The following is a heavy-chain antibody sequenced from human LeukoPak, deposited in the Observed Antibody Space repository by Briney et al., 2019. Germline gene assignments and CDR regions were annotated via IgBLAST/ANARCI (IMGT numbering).Heavy chain of an antibody. D-gene: IGHD2-15*01. CDR1: GFTFSDHY. CDR3: ARDLGWLLLDY. Sequence: PGGSLRLSCAVSGFTFSDHYMDWVRQVPGKGLEWAANMKGDGSEIYYVDSVKGRFTISRDNAKNSLYLQMNNLRAEDTAIYYCARDLGWLLLDYWGQGTLVTVSS. V-gene: IGHV3-7*03. CDR2: MKGDGSEI. J-gene: IGHJ4*02.